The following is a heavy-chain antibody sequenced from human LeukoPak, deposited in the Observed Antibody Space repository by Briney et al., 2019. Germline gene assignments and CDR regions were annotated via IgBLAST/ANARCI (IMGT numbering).Heavy chain of an antibody. CDR3: ARDTGSAGEFDY. CDR1: GYSISSGYY. Sequence: PSETLSLTCTVSGYSISSGYYWGWIRPPPGKGLEWIGSIYHSGSTYYNPSLKSRVTISVDTSKNQFSLKLSSVTAADTAVYYCARDTGSAGEFDYWGQGTLVTVSS. J-gene: IGHJ4*02. V-gene: IGHV4-38-2*02. D-gene: IGHD2-15*01. CDR2: IYHSGST.